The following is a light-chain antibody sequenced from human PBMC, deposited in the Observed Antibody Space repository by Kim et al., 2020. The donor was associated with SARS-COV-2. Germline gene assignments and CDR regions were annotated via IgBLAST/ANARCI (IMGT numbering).Light chain of an antibody. CDR2: DVS. CDR1: SSDVGGYTF. V-gene: IGLV2-14*03. CDR3: SSYTSSRTLV. J-gene: IGLJ3*02. Sequence: QSFAISCSGTSSDVGGYTFVSWYQQHPGKVPKLIIYDVSNLPSGASNRFSVSKSGITASLTISGLQAEDEADYYCSSYTSSRTLVFGGGTQLTVL.